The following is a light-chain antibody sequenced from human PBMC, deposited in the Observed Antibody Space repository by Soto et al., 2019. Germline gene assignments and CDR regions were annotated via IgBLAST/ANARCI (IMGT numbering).Light chain of an antibody. CDR3: QQYGSAPWT. Sequence: EIVLTQSPGTLSLSPGERATISCRASQSVSSNYLAWYQQKPGQAPRLLIYAASNRAGGGPDWFGGSGSGTDFTLSVSRREPEDFAVYYWQQYGSAPWTFGQGTKVEI. V-gene: IGKV3-20*01. CDR2: AAS. CDR1: QSVSSNY. J-gene: IGKJ1*01.